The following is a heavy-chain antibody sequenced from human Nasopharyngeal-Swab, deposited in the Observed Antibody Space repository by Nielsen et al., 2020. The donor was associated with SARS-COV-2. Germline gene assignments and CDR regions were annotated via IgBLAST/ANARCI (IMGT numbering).Heavy chain of an antibody. V-gene: IGHV3-30-3*01. CDR2: ISYDGSNK. CDR1: GFNFSSYA. Sequence: GESLKISCAASGFNFSSYAMHWDRQAPGKGLEWVAVISYDGSNKYYAESVKGRFTISRDNSKNTLYLQMNSLRAEDTAVYYCARDEGCFDYWGQGTLVTVSS. J-gene: IGHJ4*02. CDR3: ARDEGCFDY. D-gene: IGHD2-15*01.